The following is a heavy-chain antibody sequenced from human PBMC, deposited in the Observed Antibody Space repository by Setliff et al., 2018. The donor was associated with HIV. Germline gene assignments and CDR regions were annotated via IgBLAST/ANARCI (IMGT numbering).Heavy chain of an antibody. V-gene: IGHV3-48*03. J-gene: IGHJ4*02. CDR2: MTASGSKI. D-gene: IGHD1-26*01. CDR1: GFTVSSNY. Sequence: GGSLRLSCAASGFTVSSNYMNWVRQAPGKGLEWVSYMTASGSKIYYADSVKGRFTISRDNAKNSLYLQMNSLRAEDTAIYYCARDDPAGGIDYWGQGTLVTVSS. CDR3: ARDDPAGGIDY.